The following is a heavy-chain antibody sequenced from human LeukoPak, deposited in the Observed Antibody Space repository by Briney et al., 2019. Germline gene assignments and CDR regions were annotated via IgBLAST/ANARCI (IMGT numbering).Heavy chain of an antibody. CDR2: IWYDGSNK. D-gene: IGHD2-15*01. Sequence: GGSLRFSCAASGFSFSTAGMHWVRQAPGKGLEWVAIIWYDGSNKHYADSVKGRFTISRDNSKSTLYLQMDGLRAEDTAVYYCARDRGDCSTGSCHSDYFDYWGQGTLVTVSS. CDR1: GFSFSTAG. V-gene: IGHV3-33*01. CDR3: ARDRGDCSTGSCHSDYFDY. J-gene: IGHJ4*02.